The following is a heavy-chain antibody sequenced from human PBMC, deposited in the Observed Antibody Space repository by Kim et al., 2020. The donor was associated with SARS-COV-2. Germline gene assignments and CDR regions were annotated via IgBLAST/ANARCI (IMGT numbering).Heavy chain of an antibody. CDR2: INTNTGNP. CDR1: GYTFTSYA. J-gene: IGHJ6*02. Sequence: ASVKVSCKASGYTFTSYAMNWVRQAPGQGLEWMGWINTNTGNPTYAQGFTGRFVFSLDTSVSTAYLQISSLKAEDTAVYYCARVEQLVESYYYYYGMDVWGQGTTVTVSS. CDR3: ARVEQLVESYYYYYGMDV. V-gene: IGHV7-4-1*02. D-gene: IGHD6-6*01.